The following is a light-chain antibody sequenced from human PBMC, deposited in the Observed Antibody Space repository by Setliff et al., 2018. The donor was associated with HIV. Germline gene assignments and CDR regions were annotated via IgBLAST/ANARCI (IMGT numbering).Light chain of an antibody. Sequence: QSVLTQPASVSGSPGQSITISCTVINSDVGGYNYVSWYQQHPGKAPKLMISDVSYRPSGVSNRFSGSKSGNTASPTISGLQAEDEADYYCCSYAGSYTFAVLFGGGTKVT. J-gene: IGLJ2*01. CDR1: NSDVGGYNY. CDR3: CSYAGSYTFAVL. CDR2: DVS. V-gene: IGLV2-14*03.